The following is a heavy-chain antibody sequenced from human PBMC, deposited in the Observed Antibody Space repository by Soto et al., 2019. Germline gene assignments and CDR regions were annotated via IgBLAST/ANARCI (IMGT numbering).Heavy chain of an antibody. CDR3: ARGYYDILTGYYSPNYDY. CDR1: GFTFSSYS. D-gene: IGHD3-9*01. Sequence: GGSLRLSCAASGFTFSSYSMNWVRQAPGKGLEWVSYISSSSSTIYYADSVKGRFTISRDNAKNSLYLQMNSLRAEDTAVYYCARGYYDILTGYYSPNYDYWGQGTLVTVSS. V-gene: IGHV3-48*01. J-gene: IGHJ4*02. CDR2: ISSSSSTI.